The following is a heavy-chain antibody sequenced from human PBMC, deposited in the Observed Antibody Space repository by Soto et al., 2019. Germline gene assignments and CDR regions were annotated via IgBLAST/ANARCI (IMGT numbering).Heavy chain of an antibody. CDR2: IIPIFGTA. Sequence: ASVKVSCKASGGTFSSYAISWVRQAPGQGLEWMGGIIPIFGTANYAQKFQGRVTITADESTSTAYMELSSLRSEDTAVYYCARVGSSIQQGNYYYYGMDVWGQGTTVTVSS. CDR1: GGTFSSYA. CDR3: ARVGSSIQQGNYYYYGMDV. V-gene: IGHV1-69*13. J-gene: IGHJ6*02. D-gene: IGHD1-26*01.